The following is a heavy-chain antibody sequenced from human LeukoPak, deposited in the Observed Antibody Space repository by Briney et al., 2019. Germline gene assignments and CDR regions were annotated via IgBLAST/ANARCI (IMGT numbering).Heavy chain of an antibody. CDR3: ARRLRERFDS. CDR2: LYPGDSDT. CDR1: GYSFTNYW. V-gene: IGHV5-51*01. Sequence: PGESLKISCKGSGYSFTNYWIGWVRQMPGKGLEWLGILYPGDSDTRYSPSFQGQVTISADKSISTAYLQWSSLKASDTAMYYCARRLRERFDSWGQGTLVTVSS. J-gene: IGHJ4*02. D-gene: IGHD6-25*01.